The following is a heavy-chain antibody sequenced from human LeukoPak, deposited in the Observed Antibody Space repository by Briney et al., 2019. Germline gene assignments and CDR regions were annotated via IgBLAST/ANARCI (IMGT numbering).Heavy chain of an antibody. CDR3: ARGIAAAGKGWFDP. CDR2: INPNSGGT. Sequence: EASVKVSCNASGYTFTGYYMHWVRQAPGQGLEWMGWINPNSGGTNYAQKFQGRVTMTRDTSISTAYMELSRLRSDDPAVYYCARGIAAAGKGWFDPWGQGTLVTVSS. J-gene: IGHJ5*02. CDR1: GYTFTGYY. V-gene: IGHV1-2*02. D-gene: IGHD6-13*01.